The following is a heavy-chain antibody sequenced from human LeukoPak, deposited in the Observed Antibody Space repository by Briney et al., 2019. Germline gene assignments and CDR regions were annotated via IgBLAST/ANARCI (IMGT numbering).Heavy chain of an antibody. Sequence: GGSLRLSCAASGFTFSSYAMHWVRQAPGKGLEWVAVISYDGSNKYYADSVKGRFTISRDNSKNTLYLQMNSLRAEDTAVYYCARDLKSDYYDSSGYNYYFDYWGQGTLVTVSS. D-gene: IGHD3-22*01. CDR3: ARDLKSDYYDSSGYNYYFDY. CDR2: ISYDGSNK. V-gene: IGHV3-30-3*01. J-gene: IGHJ4*02. CDR1: GFTFSSYA.